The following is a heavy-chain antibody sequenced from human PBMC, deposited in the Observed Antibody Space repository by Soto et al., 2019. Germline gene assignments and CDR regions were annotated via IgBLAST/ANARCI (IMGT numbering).Heavy chain of an antibody. Sequence: PGGSLRLSCAASGFTFSSYGMHWVRQAPGKGLEWVAVISYDGSNKYYADSVKGRFTISRDNSKNTLYLQMNSLRAEDTAVYYCAKARAKVRGVNGLDYWGQGTLVTVSS. D-gene: IGHD3-10*01. J-gene: IGHJ4*02. CDR2: ISYDGSNK. V-gene: IGHV3-30*18. CDR3: AKARAKVRGVNGLDY. CDR1: GFTFSSYG.